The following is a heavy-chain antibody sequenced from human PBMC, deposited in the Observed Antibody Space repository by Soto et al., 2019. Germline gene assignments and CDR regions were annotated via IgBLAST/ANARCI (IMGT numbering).Heavy chain of an antibody. CDR2: INPSGGRT. Sequence: QVQLVQSGAEVKKPGASVKVSCKASGYIFTSSYIHWVRQAPGQGLEWMGIINPSGGRTSYPQRFQARVTLTRDTSSSTVDMELRDLRSEDTAVYYCARGHRSSWYAVDYWCQGTLVTVSA. D-gene: IGHD6-13*01. V-gene: IGHV1-46*01. CDR1: GYIFTSSY. CDR3: ARGHRSSWYAVDY. J-gene: IGHJ4*02.